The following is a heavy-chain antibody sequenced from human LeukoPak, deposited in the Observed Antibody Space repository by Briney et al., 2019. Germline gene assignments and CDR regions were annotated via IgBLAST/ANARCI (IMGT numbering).Heavy chain of an antibody. V-gene: IGHV3-48*03. CDR2: ISSSGSTI. CDR1: GFTFSSYE. CDR3: VRTGRVAGSPLDY. D-gene: IGHD6-19*01. Sequence: PGGSLRLSCAASGFTFSSYEMNWVRQAPGKGLEWVSYISSSGSTIYYADSVKGRFTISRDNAKNSLYLQMNSLRAEDTAVYYCVRTGRVAGSPLDYWGQGTLVTVSS. J-gene: IGHJ4*02.